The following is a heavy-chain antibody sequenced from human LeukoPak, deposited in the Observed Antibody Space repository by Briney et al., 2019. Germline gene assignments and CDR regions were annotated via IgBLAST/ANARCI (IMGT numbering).Heavy chain of an antibody. J-gene: IGHJ4*02. D-gene: IGHD6-13*01. Sequence: SGPTLVNPTQTLTLTCTFSGFSLSTSGMCVSWIRQPPGEALEWLALIDWDDDKYCYTSQKTRLTISKDTSKNQVVLTMTNVDPVDTATYYGARTYSSSWIDYWGQGTLVTVSS. CDR1: GFSLSTSGMC. V-gene: IGHV2-70*01. CDR3: ARTYSSSWIDY. CDR2: IDWDDDK.